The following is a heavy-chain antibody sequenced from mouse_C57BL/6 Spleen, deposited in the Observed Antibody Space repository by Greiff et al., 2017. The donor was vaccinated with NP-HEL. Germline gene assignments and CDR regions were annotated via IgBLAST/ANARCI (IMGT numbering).Heavy chain of an antibody. J-gene: IGHJ2*01. CDR1: GYAFSSYW. Sequence: VQLQQSGAELVKPGASVKISCKASGYAFSSYWMNWVKQRPGKGLEWIGQIYPGDGDTNYNGKFKGKATLTADKSSSTAYMQLSSLTSEDSAVYFCARGAVVAPFDYWGQGTTLTVSS. CDR3: ARGAVVAPFDY. V-gene: IGHV1-80*01. CDR2: IYPGDGDT. D-gene: IGHD1-1*01.